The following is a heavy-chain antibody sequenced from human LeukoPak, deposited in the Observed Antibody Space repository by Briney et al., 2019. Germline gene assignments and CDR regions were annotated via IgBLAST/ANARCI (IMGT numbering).Heavy chain of an antibody. J-gene: IGHJ6*03. CDR3: ARRRGPTGYYYMDV. V-gene: IGHV3-20*04. CDR2: INWNGGST. Sequence: PGGSLRLSCAASGFTLDDYGMSWVRQAPGKGLEWVSGINWNGGSTGYADSVKGRFTISRDNAKNSLYLQMNSLRAEDTALYYCARRRGPTGYYYMDVWGKGTTVTVSS. CDR1: GFTLDDYG. D-gene: IGHD4-17*01.